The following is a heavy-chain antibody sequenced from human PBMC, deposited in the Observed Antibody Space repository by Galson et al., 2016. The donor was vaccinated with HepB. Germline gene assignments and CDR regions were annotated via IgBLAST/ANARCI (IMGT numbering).Heavy chain of an antibody. CDR2: IYNSGST. J-gene: IGHJ4*02. V-gene: IGHV4-39*01. Sequence: SETLSLTCTVSGGSISSSALYWGWIRQPPGEGLEWIGSIYNSGSTHNNPSLKSRVTISVDTSKNQFSLKLTSVTAADTAVYYCARRTTVTGNFDYWGQGTLVTVSS. D-gene: IGHD4-17*01. CDR1: GGSISSSALY. CDR3: ARRTTVTGNFDY.